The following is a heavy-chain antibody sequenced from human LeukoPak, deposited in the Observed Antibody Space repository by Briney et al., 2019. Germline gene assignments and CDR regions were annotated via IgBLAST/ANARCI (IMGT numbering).Heavy chain of an antibody. J-gene: IGHJ4*02. Sequence: GGSLRLSCAASGFAFSTYAMSWVRQAPGKGLEWVSALSGSGASTYYADSVKGRFTISRDNSKNTLYLQMNSLRAEDTAIYYCAKDQSYGFDYWGQGNLVTVSS. V-gene: IGHV3-23*01. CDR1: GFAFSTYA. CDR3: AKDQSYGFDY. CDR2: LSGSGAST. D-gene: IGHD5-18*01.